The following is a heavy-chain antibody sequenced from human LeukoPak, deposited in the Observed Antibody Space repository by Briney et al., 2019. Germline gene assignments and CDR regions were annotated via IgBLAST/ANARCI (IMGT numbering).Heavy chain of an antibody. CDR2: IYDSGST. D-gene: IGHD3-22*01. Sequence: NAGGSLRLSCTVSGGSISSYYWSWIRQPPGKGLEWIGNIYDSGSTNYNPSLKSRVTISVDTSKNQCSLKLSSVTAADTAVYYCARQSISGSSLSYFDYWGQGTLVNVSS. V-gene: IGHV4-59*01. CDR1: GGSISSYY. CDR3: ARQSISGSSLSYFDY. J-gene: IGHJ4*02.